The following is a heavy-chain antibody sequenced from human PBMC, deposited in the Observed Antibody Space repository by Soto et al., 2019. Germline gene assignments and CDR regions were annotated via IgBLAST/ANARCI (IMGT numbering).Heavy chain of an antibody. J-gene: IGHJ6*02. CDR1: RFTFSRYW. Sequence: PGGSLRLSCAASRFTFSRYWMSWGRQAPGKGLEWVDNIELDGTKKYYVDSVKGRFPISRDNAKNTLSLQMNSLRVEDTAVYYCARATASTYFYDYPMDVWGQGTAVTVSS. CDR3: ARATASTYFYDYPMDV. V-gene: IGHV3-7*01. CDR2: IELDGTKK.